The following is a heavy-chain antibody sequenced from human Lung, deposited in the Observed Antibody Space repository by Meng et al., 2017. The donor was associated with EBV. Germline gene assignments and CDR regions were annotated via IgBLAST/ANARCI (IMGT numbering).Heavy chain of an antibody. D-gene: IGHD5-18*01. CDR1: GGTISSGVHY. CDR3: ARAVDTGYFDY. V-gene: IGHV4-31*01. Sequence: QGQLPESGPGLGKPSQTLTLTCTVSGGTISSGVHYWSWIRQHPGKSLEWIGYIYYSGSTYYNPSLKSLVSISVDTSNNQFSLKLSSVTAADTAVYYCARAVDTGYFDYWGQGTLVTVSS. CDR2: IYYSGST. J-gene: IGHJ4*02.